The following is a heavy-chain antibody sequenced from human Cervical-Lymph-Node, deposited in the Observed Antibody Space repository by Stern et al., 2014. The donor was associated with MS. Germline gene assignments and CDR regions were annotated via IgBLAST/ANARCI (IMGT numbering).Heavy chain of an antibody. D-gene: IGHD3-10*01. CDR1: GFTFSGYY. CDR3: ARLHLGSSYYGAFDH. V-gene: IGHV3-11*01. Sequence: VQLVESGGGLVNPGGSLRLSCAASGFTFSGYYMSWIRQAPGKGLEWVSYISSSGKAISYADSVKGRFTISRDNAKNSLFLQMNSLRAEDTAVYYCARLHLGSSYYGAFDHWGQGTLATVSS. J-gene: IGHJ4*02. CDR2: ISSSGKAI.